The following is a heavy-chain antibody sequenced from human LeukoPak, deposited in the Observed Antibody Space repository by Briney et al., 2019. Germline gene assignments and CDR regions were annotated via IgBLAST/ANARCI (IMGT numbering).Heavy chain of an antibody. D-gene: IGHD1-14*01. J-gene: IGHJ4*02. CDR2: ITSSGGST. Sequence: GGSLRLSCAVSGCTFSTYAMSWVRQAPGKGLEWVSIITSSGGSTNYADSVKGRFTISRDNSKNTLYLQMNSLKPDDTAVYYCATDVTGGAISFWGQGALVTVSS. CDR3: ATDVTGGAISF. CDR1: GCTFSTYA. V-gene: IGHV3-23*01.